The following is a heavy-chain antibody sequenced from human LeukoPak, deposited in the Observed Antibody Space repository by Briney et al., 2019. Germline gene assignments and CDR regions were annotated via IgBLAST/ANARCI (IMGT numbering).Heavy chain of an antibody. Sequence: GGSLRLSCAVSGFTFSGYGMHWVRQAPGKGLEWVAFIRDDGSNTYYADSVKGRFTISRDNSKKTLYLQMNSLRGEDTAVYYCAKDLIYIGDYFDYWGQGTLVTVSS. J-gene: IGHJ4*02. D-gene: IGHD3-16*01. V-gene: IGHV3-30*02. CDR1: GFTFSGYG. CDR3: AKDLIYIGDYFDY. CDR2: IRDDGSNT.